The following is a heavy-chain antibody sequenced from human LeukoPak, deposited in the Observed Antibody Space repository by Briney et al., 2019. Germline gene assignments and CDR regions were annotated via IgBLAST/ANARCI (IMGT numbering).Heavy chain of an antibody. D-gene: IGHD3-3*01. Sequence: PSETLSLTCTVSGGSISSGGYYWSWIRQHPGKGLEWIGYIYYSGSTYYNPSLKSRVTISVDTSKNQFSLKLSSVTAADTAVYYCARNTFWSGYYDYYYYKDVWGKGTTVTVSS. J-gene: IGHJ6*03. CDR3: ARNTFWSGYYDYYYYKDV. V-gene: IGHV4-31*03. CDR2: IYYSGST. CDR1: GGSISSGGYY.